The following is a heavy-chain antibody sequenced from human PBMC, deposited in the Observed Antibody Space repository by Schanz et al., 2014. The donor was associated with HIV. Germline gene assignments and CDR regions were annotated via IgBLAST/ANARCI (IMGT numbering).Heavy chain of an antibody. CDR3: ATGYSYGTRSDY. V-gene: IGHV3-43*02. CDR1: GFTFSSYA. D-gene: IGHD5-18*01. J-gene: IGHJ4*02. CDR2: ISWTGDST. Sequence: EVQLLESGGGLVQPGGSLRLSCAASGFTFSSYAMSWVRQAPGKGLEWVSLISWTGDSTYYSDSVKGRFTISRDNSKNSLYLQMNSLRTEDTALYYCATGYSYGTRSDYWGQGTLVTVSS.